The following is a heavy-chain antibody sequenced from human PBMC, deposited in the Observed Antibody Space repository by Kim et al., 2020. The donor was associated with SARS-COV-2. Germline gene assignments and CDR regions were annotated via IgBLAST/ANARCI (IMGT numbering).Heavy chain of an antibody. CDR3: VRAPNGGQVERHHYMDV. CDR1: GFSFRDYA. CDR2: IWFDGSEK. J-gene: IGHJ6*03. D-gene: IGHD3-16*01. V-gene: IGHV3-33*01. Sequence: GGSLRLSCEVSGFSFRDYAMHWVRQAPGKGLEWMAVIWFDGSEKYYADSMRGRFTISRDNSKNTLDLQMNSLSAEDTAVYYCVRAPNGGQVERHHYMDVWGKGTTVTVSS.